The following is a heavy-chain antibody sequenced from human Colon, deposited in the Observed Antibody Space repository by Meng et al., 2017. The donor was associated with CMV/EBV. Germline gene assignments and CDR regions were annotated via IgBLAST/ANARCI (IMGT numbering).Heavy chain of an antibody. CDR2: ISGSGATT. V-gene: IGHV3-23*01. D-gene: IGHD6-19*01. CDR1: GFTFSIYA. J-gene: IGHJ4*02. CDR3: AKGGSSRFES. Sequence: GESLKISCAASGFTFSIYAMSWVRQAPGKGLEWVSAISGSGATTYYADSVKGRFTISRDNSKNTLYLQMNSLRAEDTAVYYCAKGGSSRFESWGQGTLVTVSS.